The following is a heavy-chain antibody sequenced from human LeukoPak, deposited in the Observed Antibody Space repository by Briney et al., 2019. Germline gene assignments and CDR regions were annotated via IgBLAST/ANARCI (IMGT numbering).Heavy chain of an antibody. CDR1: GGSISSYY. D-gene: IGHD6-6*01. CDR2: IYYSGST. J-gene: IGHJ4*02. Sequence: PSQTLSLTCTVSGGSISSYYWSWIRQPPGKGLEWIGYIYYSGSTNYNPSLKSRVTISVDTSKNQFSLKLSSVTAADTAVYYCARAIAAAYFDCWGQGTLVTVSS. V-gene: IGHV4-59*01. CDR3: ARAIAAAYFDC.